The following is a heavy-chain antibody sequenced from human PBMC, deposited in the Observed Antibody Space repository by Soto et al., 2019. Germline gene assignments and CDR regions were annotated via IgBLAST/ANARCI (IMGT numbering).Heavy chain of an antibody. Sequence: GGSLRLSCAASGFIFSTYAMNWVRQAPGKGLEWVSAISNSGGSTYYAESVRGRFTISRDNSINTLYLQMSSLRTEDTAVYYCAHPRGYGVFDAVDIWGQGTMVT. J-gene: IGHJ3*02. CDR2: ISNSGGST. V-gene: IGHV3-23*01. CDR3: AHPRGYGVFDAVDI. D-gene: IGHD4-17*01. CDR1: GFIFSTYA.